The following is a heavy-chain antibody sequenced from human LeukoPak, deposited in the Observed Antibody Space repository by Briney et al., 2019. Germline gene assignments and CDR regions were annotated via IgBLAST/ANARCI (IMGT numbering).Heavy chain of an antibody. Sequence: SETLSLTCTVSGGSISSSVYYYWGWIRQPPGKGLEWIGSIYYSGDTYYNPSPKSRVTISVDTSKNQFSLKLNSVTAADTAVYYCARVRGTVTTYWFDPWGQGTLVTVSS. J-gene: IGHJ5*02. CDR1: GGSISSSVYYY. CDR3: ARVRGTVTTYWFDP. CDR2: IYYSGDT. D-gene: IGHD4-17*01. V-gene: IGHV4-39*07.